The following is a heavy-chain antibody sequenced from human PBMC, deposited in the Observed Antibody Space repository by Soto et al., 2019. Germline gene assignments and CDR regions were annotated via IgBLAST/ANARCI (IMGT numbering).Heavy chain of an antibody. V-gene: IGHV1-3*01. CDR2: INAGNGNT. CDR1: GYTFTTYA. D-gene: IGHD1-26*01. J-gene: IGHJ4*02. Sequence: ASVKASCKASGYTFTTYAMHWVRQAPGQRLEWMGWINAGNGNTKYSQNFQGRVTITRDTSASTAYMELSSLRSDDTAVYYCTRGIPYSGSYYGPNFDYWGQGTLVTVSS. CDR3: TRGIPYSGSYYGPNFDY.